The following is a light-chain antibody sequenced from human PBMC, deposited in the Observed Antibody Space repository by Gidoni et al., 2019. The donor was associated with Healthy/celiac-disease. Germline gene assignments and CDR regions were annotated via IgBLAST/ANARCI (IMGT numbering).Light chain of an antibody. J-gene: IGKJ3*01. Sequence: DIQMTQSPSSLSDSVGDRVTITCQARQDISNYLNWYQQKPGKAPKLLIYDASNLETGVPSRFSGSGSGTDFTFTISSLQPEDIATYYCQQYDNLPFGPGTKVDIK. CDR1: QDISNY. V-gene: IGKV1-33*01. CDR3: QQYDNLP. CDR2: DAS.